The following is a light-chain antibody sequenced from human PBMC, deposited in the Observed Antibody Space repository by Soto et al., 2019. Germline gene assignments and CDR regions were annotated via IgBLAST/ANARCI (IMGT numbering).Light chain of an antibody. Sequence: EIVMTQSPATLSVSPGERATLSCRASQSVSANLAWYQRKPGQAPRLLIYGASTRATGIPARFSGSGSGTEFTLTISSLQSEDFAVYYCQQYSNWPQTFGQGTKVDI. CDR3: QQYSNWPQT. J-gene: IGKJ1*01. CDR1: QSVSAN. V-gene: IGKV3-15*01. CDR2: GAS.